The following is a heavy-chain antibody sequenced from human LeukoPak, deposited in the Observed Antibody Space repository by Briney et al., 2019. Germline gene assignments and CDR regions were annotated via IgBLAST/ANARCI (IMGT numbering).Heavy chain of an antibody. D-gene: IGHD6-13*01. CDR1: GYTFTSYD. CDR3: ARGYSERVIAAAGTSDY. V-gene: IGHV1-8*01. Sequence: ASVKVSCKASGYTFTSYDINWVRQATGQGLEWMGWMNPNSGNTGYAQKFQGRATMTRDTSISTAYMELSSLRSEDTAVYYCARGYSERVIAAAGTSDYWGQGTLVTVSS. CDR2: MNPNSGNT. J-gene: IGHJ4*02.